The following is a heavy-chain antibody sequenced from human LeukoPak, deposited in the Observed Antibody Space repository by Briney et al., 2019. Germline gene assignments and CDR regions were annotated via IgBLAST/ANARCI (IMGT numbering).Heavy chain of an antibody. CDR1: GFTFSSYS. J-gene: IGHJ4*02. V-gene: IGHV3-21*01. CDR2: ISSSSSYI. D-gene: IGHD2-8*01. CDR3: ARDGAGAGVYPLDY. Sequence: PGGSLRVSCAASGFTFSSYSMNWVRQAPGKGLEWVSSISSSSSYIYYADSVKGRFTISRDNAKNSLYLQMNSLRAEDTAVYYCARDGAGAGVYPLDYWGQGTLVTVSS.